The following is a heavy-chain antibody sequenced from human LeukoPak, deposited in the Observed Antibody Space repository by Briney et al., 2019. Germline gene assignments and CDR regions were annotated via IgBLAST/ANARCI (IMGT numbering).Heavy chain of an antibody. V-gene: IGHV1-2*04. D-gene: IGHD3-22*01. J-gene: IGHJ4*02. Sequence: ASVTVSFKASGYTFTGYYMHWVRQAPGQGLEWMGWINPNSGGTNYAQKFQGWVNMTRDTSISTAYMELSRLKSDDTAVYYCARALLTGSYYDSSGYQFDYWGQGTLVTVSS. CDR3: ARALLTGSYYDSSGYQFDY. CDR2: INPNSGGT. CDR1: GYTFTGYY.